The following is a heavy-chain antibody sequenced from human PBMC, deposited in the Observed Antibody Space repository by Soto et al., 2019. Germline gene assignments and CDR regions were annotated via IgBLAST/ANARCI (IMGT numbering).Heavy chain of an antibody. CDR1: GYTFTSYY. D-gene: IGHD2-8*01. V-gene: IGHV1-46*01. CDR2: INPSGGST. Sequence: ASVKVSCKASGYTFTSYYMHWVRQAPGQGLEWMGIINPSGGSTSYAQKFQGRVTMTRDTSTSTVYMELSSLRSEDTAVYYCARDLGVTTRGNYYGMDVWGQGTTVTAP. CDR3: ARDLGVTTRGNYYGMDV. J-gene: IGHJ6*02.